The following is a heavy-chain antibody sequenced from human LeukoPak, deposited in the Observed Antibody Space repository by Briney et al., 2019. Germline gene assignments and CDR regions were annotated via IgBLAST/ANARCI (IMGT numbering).Heavy chain of an antibody. CDR3: ARELCSSTSCYYYFDY. CDR1: GYTFTSYY. V-gene: IGHV1-46*01. CDR2: INPSGGST. D-gene: IGHD2-2*01. J-gene: IGHJ4*02. Sequence: GASVKVSCKASGYTFTSYYMHWVRQAPGQGLEWMGIINPSGGSTSYAQKFQGRVTMTRDTSTSTVYMELSSLRSEDTAVYYCARELCSSTSCYYYFDYWGQGTLVTVSS.